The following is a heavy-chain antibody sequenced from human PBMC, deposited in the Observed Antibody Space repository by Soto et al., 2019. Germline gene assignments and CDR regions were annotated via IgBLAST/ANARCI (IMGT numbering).Heavy chain of an antibody. Sequence: GASVKVSCKASGYTFTSYGISWVRQAPGQGLEWMGWISAYNGNTNYAQKLQGRVTMTTDTSTSTAYMELRSLRSDDTAVYYCARNSTPVYFAAPLGYCSGGSCYSGGGWFDPWGQGTLVTVSS. V-gene: IGHV1-18*04. CDR3: ARNSTPVYFAAPLGYCSGGSCYSGGGWFDP. CDR2: ISAYNGNT. J-gene: IGHJ5*02. CDR1: GYTFTSYG. D-gene: IGHD2-15*01.